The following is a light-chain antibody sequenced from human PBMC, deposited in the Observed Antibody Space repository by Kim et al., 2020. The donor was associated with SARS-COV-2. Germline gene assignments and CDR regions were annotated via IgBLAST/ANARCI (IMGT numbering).Light chain of an antibody. J-gene: IGLJ1*01. V-gene: IGLV2-11*01. Sequence: GQTVTISCTGTSSDVGDYDYVSWYQHHPGKAPKLMIYDVTKRPSGVPDRFSGSKSGNTASLTISGLQADDEADYYCCSYAGGYHYVFGTGTKVTVL. CDR1: SSDVGDYDY. CDR3: CSYAGGYHYV. CDR2: DVT.